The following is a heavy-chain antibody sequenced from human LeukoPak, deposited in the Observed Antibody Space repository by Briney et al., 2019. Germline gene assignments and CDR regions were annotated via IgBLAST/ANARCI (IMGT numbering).Heavy chain of an antibody. J-gene: IGHJ6*03. V-gene: IGHV4-4*07. CDR1: GGSISSYY. CDR2: IYTSGST. Sequence: SETLSLTCTVSGGSISSYYWSWIRQPAGKGLEWIGRIYTSGSTNYNPSLKSRVTVSVDTSKNQFSLKLSSVTAADTAVYYCAREGSYGSYYYYYMDVWGKGTTVTVSS. D-gene: IGHD5-18*01. CDR3: AREGSYGSYYYYYMDV.